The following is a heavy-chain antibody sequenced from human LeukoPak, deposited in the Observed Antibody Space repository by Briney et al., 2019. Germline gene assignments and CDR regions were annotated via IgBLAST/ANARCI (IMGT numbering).Heavy chain of an antibody. D-gene: IGHD3-22*01. V-gene: IGHV4-59*12. CDR2: IYYSGST. Sequence: SETLSLTCTVSGGSISSYYWSWIRQPPGKGLEWIGYIYYSGSTNYDPSLKSRVTISVDTSKNQFSLKLSSVTAADTAVYYCARGEYYYDSSGYYQLDYWGQGTLVTVSS. CDR3: ARGEYYYDSSGYYQLDY. CDR1: GGSISSYY. J-gene: IGHJ4*02.